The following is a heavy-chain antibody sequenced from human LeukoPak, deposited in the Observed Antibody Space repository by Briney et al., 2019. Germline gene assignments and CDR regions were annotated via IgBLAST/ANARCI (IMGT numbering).Heavy chain of an antibody. D-gene: IGHD3-9*01. CDR1: GGSISSSSYY. J-gene: IGHJ4*02. V-gene: IGHV4-39*01. CDR3: ARHDYDILTGYYPFDY. Sequence: SETLSLTCTVSGGSISSSSYYWGWIRQPPGKGLEWIGSIYYSGSTYYNPSLKSRVTISVYTSKNQFSLKLSSVTAADTAVYYCARHDYDILTGYYPFDYWGQGTLVTVPS. CDR2: IYYSGST.